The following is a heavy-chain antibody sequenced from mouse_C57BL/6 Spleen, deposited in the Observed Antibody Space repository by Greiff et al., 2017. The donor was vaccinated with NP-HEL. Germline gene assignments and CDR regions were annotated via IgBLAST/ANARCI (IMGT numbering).Heavy chain of an antibody. CDR2: IYPRDGST. Sequence: VQLVESGPELVKPGASVKLSCKASGYTFTSYDINWVKQRPGQGLEWIGWIYPRDGSTKYNEKFKGKATLTVYTSSSTAYMELHSLTSEDSAVYFCARPPYYYGSSGWYFDVWGTGTTVTVSS. J-gene: IGHJ1*03. V-gene: IGHV1-85*01. CDR3: ARPPYYYGSSGWYFDV. D-gene: IGHD1-1*01. CDR1: GYTFTSYD.